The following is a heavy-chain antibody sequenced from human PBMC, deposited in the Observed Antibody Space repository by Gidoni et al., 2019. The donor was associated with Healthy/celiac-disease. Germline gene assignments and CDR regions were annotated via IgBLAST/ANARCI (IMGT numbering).Heavy chain of an antibody. CDR3: ARYPAPYCSSTSCYNNAFDI. D-gene: IGHD2-2*02. V-gene: IGHV4-59*01. CDR1: GGSISSYY. Sequence: QVQLQASGPGLVKPSETLSLTCTVSGGSISSYYWSWIRQPPGKGLEWIGYIYYSGSPNYNPSLKSRVTISVDTSKNQFSLKLSSVTAADTAVYYCARYPAPYCSSTSCYNNAFDIWGQGTMVTVSS. J-gene: IGHJ3*02. CDR2: IYYSGSP.